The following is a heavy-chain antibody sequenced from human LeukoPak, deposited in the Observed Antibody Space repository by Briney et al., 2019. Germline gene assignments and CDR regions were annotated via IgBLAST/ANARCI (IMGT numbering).Heavy chain of an antibody. D-gene: IGHD3-16*01. Sequence: GGSLRLSCAASGFTFSTYWMSWVRQAPGKGLEWVANIKQDGNGKYYVDSVKGRFTISRDNAKNSLYLQMSNLRAEDTAVYFCARGGGLDVWGQGATVTVSS. J-gene: IGHJ6*02. CDR3: ARGGGLDV. CDR2: IKQDGNGK. V-gene: IGHV3-7*03. CDR1: GFTFSTYW.